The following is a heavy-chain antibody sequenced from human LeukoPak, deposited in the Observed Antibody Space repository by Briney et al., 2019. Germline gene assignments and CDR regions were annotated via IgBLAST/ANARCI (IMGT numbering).Heavy chain of an antibody. CDR1: GFTFSSYA. Sequence: GGSLRLSCAASGFTFSSYAMSWVRQAPGKGLEWVSAISGSGGSTYYADSVKGRFTISRDNSKNTLYLQMNSLRAEDTAVYYCAKFPPPSEEVVAANFDYWGQGTLVTVSS. V-gene: IGHV3-23*01. CDR2: ISGSGGST. J-gene: IGHJ4*02. CDR3: AKFPPPSEEVVAANFDY. D-gene: IGHD2-15*01.